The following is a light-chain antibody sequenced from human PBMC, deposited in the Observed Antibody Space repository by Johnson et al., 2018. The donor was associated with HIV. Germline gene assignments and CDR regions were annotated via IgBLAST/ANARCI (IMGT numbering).Light chain of an antibody. CDR3: GTWDSSLRVGF. J-gene: IGLJ1*01. Sequence: QSVLTQPPSVSAAPGQKVTISCSGSSSNIGNNYISWYQQLPGRAPKLLIYGNNKRPSGIPDRFSGSKSGTSATLGITGLQTGDEADYYCGTWDSSLRVGFFGTGTKVTFL. V-gene: IGLV1-51*01. CDR1: SSNIGNNY. CDR2: GNN.